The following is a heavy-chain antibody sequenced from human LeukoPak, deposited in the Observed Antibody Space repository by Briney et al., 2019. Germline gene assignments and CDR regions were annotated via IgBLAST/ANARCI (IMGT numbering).Heavy chain of an antibody. D-gene: IGHD6-13*01. CDR3: ARRPIAAAGTSGSYDY. CDR2: ISAYNGNT. J-gene: IGHJ4*02. V-gene: IGHV1-18*01. CDR1: GCTFTSYG. Sequence: GASVKVSCKASGCTFTSYGISWVRQAPGQGLEWMGWISAYNGNTNYAQKLQGRVTMTTDTSTSTAYMELRSLRSDDTAVYYCARRPIAAAGTSGSYDYWGQGTLVTVSS.